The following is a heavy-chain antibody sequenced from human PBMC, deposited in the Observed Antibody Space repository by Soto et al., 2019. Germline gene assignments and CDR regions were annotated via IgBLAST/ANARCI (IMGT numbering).Heavy chain of an antibody. J-gene: IGHJ6*02. D-gene: IGHD2-15*01. CDR2: ISAYNGNT. Sequence: GASVKVSCKASGYTFTSYGTSWVRQAPGQGLEWMGWISAYNGNTNYAQKLQGRVTMTTDTSTSTAYMELRSLRSDDTAVYYCARAAYCSGGSCYYYGMDVWGQGTTVTVSS. CDR3: ARAAYCSGGSCYYYGMDV. V-gene: IGHV1-18*01. CDR1: GYTFTSYG.